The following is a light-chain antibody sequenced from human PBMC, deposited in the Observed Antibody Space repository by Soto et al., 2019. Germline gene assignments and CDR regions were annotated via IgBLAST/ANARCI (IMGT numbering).Light chain of an antibody. J-gene: IGKJ1*01. CDR3: QQYSTSRGT. CDR1: QSLTSSH. V-gene: IGKV3-20*01. CDR2: GAS. Sequence: ALTPSAGTLFLSPGERAPLSRRASQSLTSSHLAWYQQTNGQAPRILMFGASSRDTGIPDRFSGSGSGTDFTLSFSRPEPEDVLVYYCQQYSTSRGTFGQGTKVDIK.